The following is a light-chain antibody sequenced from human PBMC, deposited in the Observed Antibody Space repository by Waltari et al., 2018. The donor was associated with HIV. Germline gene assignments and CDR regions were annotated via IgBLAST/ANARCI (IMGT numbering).Light chain of an antibody. V-gene: IGLV3-19*01. Sequence: SVALGQTVRITCQGGSLRNYHATWYQQKPGQAPVLVSYGKNNRPSGIPDRFSGSSSRNTASLTITGAQAEDEADYYCNSRDSSGNHVLFGGGTKLTVL. CDR1: SLRNYH. CDR2: GKN. J-gene: IGLJ2*01. CDR3: NSRDSSGNHVL.